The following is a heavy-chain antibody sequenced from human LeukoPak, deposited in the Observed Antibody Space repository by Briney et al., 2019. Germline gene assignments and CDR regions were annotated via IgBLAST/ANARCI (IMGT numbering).Heavy chain of an antibody. CDR2: FDPEDGET. Sequence: ASVKVSSKVSGYTLTELSMHWVRQAPGKGLEWMGGFDPEDGETIYAQKFQGRVTMTEDTSTDTAYMELSSLRSEDTAVYYCATDSLIAAAGTYQGFDYWGQGTLVTVSS. D-gene: IGHD6-13*01. CDR1: GYTLTELS. V-gene: IGHV1-24*01. J-gene: IGHJ4*02. CDR3: ATDSLIAAAGTYQGFDY.